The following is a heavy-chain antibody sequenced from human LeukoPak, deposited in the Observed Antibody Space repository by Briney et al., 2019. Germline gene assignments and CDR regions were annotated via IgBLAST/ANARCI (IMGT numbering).Heavy chain of an antibody. J-gene: IGHJ4*02. CDR2: IYHDGTT. Sequence: TLSLTCTVSGGSISSSGYYWSWIRQPPGKGLEWIGYIYHDGTTYYNPSLKSRVTISVDRSKNQLSLQLTSVTAADTAVYYCARWADYWGQGTLVTVPS. V-gene: IGHV4-30-2*01. CDR3: ARWADY. CDR1: GGSISSSGYY.